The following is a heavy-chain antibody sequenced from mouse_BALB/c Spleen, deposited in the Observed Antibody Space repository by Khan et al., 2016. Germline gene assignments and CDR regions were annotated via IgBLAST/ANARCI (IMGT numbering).Heavy chain of an antibody. CDR2: INPSSGYT. Sequence: QVRLQQSGAELARPGASVKMSCKASGYTFTIYTMHWVKQRPGQGLEWIGYINPSSGYTNYNQKFKDKATLTADKSSSTAYMQLSSLTSEDSAVYYCARSRRMGDNYCFDYWGQGTTLTVSS. V-gene: IGHV1-4*01. D-gene: IGHD1-3*01. CDR3: ARSRRMGDNYCFDY. J-gene: IGHJ2*01. CDR1: GYTFTIYT.